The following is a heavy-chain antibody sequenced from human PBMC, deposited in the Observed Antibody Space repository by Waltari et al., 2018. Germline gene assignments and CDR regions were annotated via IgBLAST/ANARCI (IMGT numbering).Heavy chain of an antibody. D-gene: IGHD3-16*01. V-gene: IGHV3-21*01. CDR1: GFTFNTYT. CDR2: ISSTSSYI. CDR3: AKDRISTSYYYYYHMDV. J-gene: IGHJ6*02. Sequence: EVQLVESGGGLVKPGGSLRLSCAASGFTFNTYTMNWVRQAPGKWLEWVSSISSTSSYIYYADSVKGRFTISRDNAKNSLYLQMNSLRGEDTAVYYCAKDRISTSYYYYYHMDVWGQGTTVTVSS.